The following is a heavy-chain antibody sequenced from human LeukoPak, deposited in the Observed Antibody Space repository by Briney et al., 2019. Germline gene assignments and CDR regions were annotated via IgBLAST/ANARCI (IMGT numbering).Heavy chain of an antibody. J-gene: IGHJ5*02. D-gene: IGHD5-12*01. CDR1: GFTFSDYG. CDR2: ISGGSDTH. CDR3: ARDAFRGYQFDP. Sequence: PGGSLRLSCAASGFTFSDYGMVWARQAPGNGLEWISYISGGSDTHTYADSVKGRFTISRDNAKNSLYLEMSNLRAEDTAVYYCARDAFRGYQFDPWGQGALVTVSS. V-gene: IGHV3-48*01.